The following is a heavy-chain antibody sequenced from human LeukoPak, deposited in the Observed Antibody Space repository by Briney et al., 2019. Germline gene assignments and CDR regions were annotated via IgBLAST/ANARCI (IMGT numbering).Heavy chain of an antibody. CDR1: GFAFSSYA. J-gene: IGHJ4*02. CDR2: MSGSGGST. Sequence: GGSLRLSCAASGFAFSSYAMSWVRQAPGKGLEWVSAMSGSGGSTYYPDSVKGRFTISRDNSKNTLYLQMNSLRAEDTAVYYCAKDLWEWELLDPFDYWGQGTLVAVSS. V-gene: IGHV3-23*01. CDR3: AKDLWEWELLDPFDY. D-gene: IGHD1-26*01.